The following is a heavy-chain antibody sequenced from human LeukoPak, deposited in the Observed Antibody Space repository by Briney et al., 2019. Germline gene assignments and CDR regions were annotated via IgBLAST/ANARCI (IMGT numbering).Heavy chain of an antibody. CDR3: ARLLDYGGNSVAFDI. Sequence: SETLSLTCAVYGGSFSGYYWGWIRHPPGKGLELIGSIYYSGSTYYNPSLKSRVTISVDTSKNQFSLKLSSVTAADTAVYYCARLLDYGGNSVAFDIWGQGTMVTVSS. D-gene: IGHD4-23*01. CDR1: GGSFSGYY. J-gene: IGHJ3*02. CDR2: IYYSGST. V-gene: IGHV4-39*01.